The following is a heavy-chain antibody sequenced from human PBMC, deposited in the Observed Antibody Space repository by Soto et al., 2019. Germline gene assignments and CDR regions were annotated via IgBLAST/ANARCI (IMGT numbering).Heavy chain of an antibody. J-gene: IGHJ4*02. D-gene: IGHD4-17*01. CDR3: DVTTVTTWVFDY. Sequence: GGSLRLSCAASGFTFSSYAMSWVRQAPGKGLEWVSAISGSGGSTYYADSVKGRFTISRDNSKNTLYLQMNSLRAEDTAVYYCDVTTVTTWVFDYWGQGTLVTVSS. V-gene: IGHV3-23*01. CDR1: GFTFSSYA. CDR2: ISGSGGST.